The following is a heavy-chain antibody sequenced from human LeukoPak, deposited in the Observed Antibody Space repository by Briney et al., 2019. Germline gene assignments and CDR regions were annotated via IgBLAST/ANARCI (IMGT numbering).Heavy chain of an antibody. CDR3: ARNLYYYDSSGYYYY. CDR2: IYTGGST. Sequence: AGGSLRLSCAASGFTVSSNYMSWVRQAPGKGLEWVSAIYTGGSTYYAGSVKGRFTISRDNSKNTLYLQMYSLRAGDTAVYYCARNLYYYDSSGYYYYWGQGTLVTVSS. V-gene: IGHV3-66*01. D-gene: IGHD3-22*01. CDR1: GFTVSSNY. J-gene: IGHJ4*02.